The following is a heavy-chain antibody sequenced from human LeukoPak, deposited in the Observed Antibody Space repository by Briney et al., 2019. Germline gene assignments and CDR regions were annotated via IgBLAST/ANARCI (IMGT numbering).Heavy chain of an antibody. CDR2: IYNNGRT. CDR3: ARGLSLSGYLDAFDV. CDR1: GFIVSNKY. V-gene: IGHV3-53*01. D-gene: IGHD3-22*01. Sequence: GGSLRLSCAASGFIVSNKYMTWVRQALGKGLEYVSLIYNNGRTYYADSVKGRYTISRDNSKNTLYLQMNSLRVEDTAVYYCARGLSLSGYLDAFDVWGQGAVVTVSS. J-gene: IGHJ3*01.